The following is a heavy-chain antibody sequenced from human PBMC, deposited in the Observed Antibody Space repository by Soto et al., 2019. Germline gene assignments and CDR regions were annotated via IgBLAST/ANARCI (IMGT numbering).Heavy chain of an antibody. J-gene: IGHJ4*02. CDR1: GGSFSGYY. CDR2: INHSGST. V-gene: IGHV4-34*01. CDR3: ARGAEYYYGSGSSCFDY. Sequence: SETLSLSCVVYGGSFSGYYWRWLRQPPGKGLEWIGEINHSGSTNYNPSLKSRVTISVDTSKNQFSLKLSSVTAADTAVYYCARGAEYYYGSGSSCFDYWGQGTLVTVSS. D-gene: IGHD3-10*01.